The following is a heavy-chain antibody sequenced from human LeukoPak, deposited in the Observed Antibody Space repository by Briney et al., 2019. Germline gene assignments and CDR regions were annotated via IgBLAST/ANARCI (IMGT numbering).Heavy chain of an antibody. V-gene: IGHV4-59*12. J-gene: IGHJ4*02. CDR1: GGSISSYP. Sequence: SETLSLTCTVSGGSISSYPWSWVRQAPGRGLEWIGYIYYSGSTTHNPSLKTRLTMSLDMSKNQFSLKLTSVTAADTAVYYCAGDYGSGSYRFDFWGPGTLVTVSS. CDR3: AGDYGSGSYRFDF. CDR2: IYYSGST. D-gene: IGHD3-10*01.